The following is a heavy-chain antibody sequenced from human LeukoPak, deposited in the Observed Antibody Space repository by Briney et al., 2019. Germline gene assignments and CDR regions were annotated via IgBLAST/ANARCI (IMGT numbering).Heavy chain of an antibody. CDR2: IYYSGST. J-gene: IGHJ4*02. Sequence: ASETLSLTCTVSGGSISSSSYYWGWIRQPPGKGLEWIGSIYYSGSTYYNPSLKSRVTISVDTSKNQFSLNLSSVTAADTAVYYCACFNYDILTGYDDYWGQGTLVTVSS. CDR3: ACFNYDILTGYDDY. CDR1: GGSISSSSYY. V-gene: IGHV4-39*07. D-gene: IGHD3-9*01.